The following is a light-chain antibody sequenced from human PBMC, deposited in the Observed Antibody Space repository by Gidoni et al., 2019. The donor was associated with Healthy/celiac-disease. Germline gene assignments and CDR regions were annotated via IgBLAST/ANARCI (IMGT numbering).Light chain of an antibody. CDR3: QQRSNWPPA. V-gene: IGKV3-11*01. J-gene: IGKJ4*01. CDR1: HTVSSY. CDR2: DAS. Sequence: IVLTQSPATLSLSPGERATLSCRASHTVSSYLACYQQKPGQAPRLLIFDASNRATGIPARFSGSGSGTDFTLTISSLEPEDFAVYYCQQRSNWPPAFGGGTKVEIK.